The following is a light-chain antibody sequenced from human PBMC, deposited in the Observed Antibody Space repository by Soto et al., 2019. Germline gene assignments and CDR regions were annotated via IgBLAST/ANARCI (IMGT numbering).Light chain of an antibody. V-gene: IGKV1-5*03. CDR1: QSISTW. CDR3: QQHNRYPRT. J-gene: IGKJ4*02. CDR2: KAS. Sequence: IQVTQSPSTLSASVGDRVTITCRASQSISTWLAWYQQKPGEAPKLLIHKASTLEIGVPSRFSASGSGTGFTLTINTLQPDDFATSCCQQHNRYPRTFGGGTTV.